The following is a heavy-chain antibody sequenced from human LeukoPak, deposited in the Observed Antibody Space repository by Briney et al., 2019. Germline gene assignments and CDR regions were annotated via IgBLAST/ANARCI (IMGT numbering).Heavy chain of an antibody. CDR2: IYYSGST. CDR3: ARERAAAGIDY. V-gene: IGHV4-59*01. D-gene: IGHD6-13*01. Sequence: KPSETLSLTCTVSGGSISSYYWSWIRQPPGKGLEWIGYIYYSGSTNYNPSLKSRVTISVDTSKNQFSLKLSSVTAADTAVYYCARERAAAGIDYWGQGTLVTVSS. J-gene: IGHJ4*02. CDR1: GGSISSYY.